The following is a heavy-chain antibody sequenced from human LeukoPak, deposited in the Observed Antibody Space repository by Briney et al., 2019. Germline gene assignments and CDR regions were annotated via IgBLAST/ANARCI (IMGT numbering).Heavy chain of an antibody. CDR3: ARDKEQLVQMDY. CDR2: ISYDGNNK. Sequence: GGSLRLSCAASGFTFSRSAMHWVRQAPGEGLEWVAVISYDGNNKYYADSVKGRFTISRHNSKNTLYLQMNSLRAEDTAVYYCARDKEQLVQMDYWGQGTLVTVSS. CDR1: GFTFSRSA. D-gene: IGHD6-6*01. J-gene: IGHJ4*02. V-gene: IGHV3-30-3*01.